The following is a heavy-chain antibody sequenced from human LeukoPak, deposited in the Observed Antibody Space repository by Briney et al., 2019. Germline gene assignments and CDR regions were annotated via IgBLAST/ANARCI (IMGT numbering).Heavy chain of an antibody. V-gene: IGHV3-30*02. J-gene: IGHJ4*02. CDR1: GFTFSIYG. D-gene: IGHD4-17*01. CDR2: IRYDGSNK. Sequence: GGSLRLSCTASGFTFSIYGMHWVRQAPGKGLEWVAFIRYDGSNKYYADSVKGRFTISRDNAKNTLYLQMNSLRVEDTAVYYCARDEPTVTTGPPVGSWGQGTLVTVSS. CDR3: ARDEPTVTTGPPVGS.